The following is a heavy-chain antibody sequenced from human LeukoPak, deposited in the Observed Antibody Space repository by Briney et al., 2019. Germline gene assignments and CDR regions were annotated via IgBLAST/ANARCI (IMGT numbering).Heavy chain of an antibody. CDR3: ARNDVWSGYYNY. V-gene: IGHV4-59*01. Sequence: PSETLSLTCTASGGSISGYYWSWIRQPPGKGLEWIGYIYYSGSTNYNPSLKSRVTISVDTSKNQFSLKLSSVTAADTAVYYCARNDVWSGYYNYWGQGTVVTVSS. J-gene: IGHJ4*02. CDR1: GGSISGYY. D-gene: IGHD3-3*01. CDR2: IYYSGST.